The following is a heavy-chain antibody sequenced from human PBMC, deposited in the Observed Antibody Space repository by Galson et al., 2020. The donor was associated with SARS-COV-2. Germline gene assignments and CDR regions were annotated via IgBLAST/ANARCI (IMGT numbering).Heavy chain of an antibody. J-gene: IGHJ3*02. D-gene: IGHD4-17*01. CDR3: ARRVMHLYGGANDAFDN. Sequence: KIGEPLKTPCKGPGYSFTSYWIGWVPQMPWKGLEWMGIIYPGDSETRCSPSFQGQVTIPADKSISTAYLQWSSLKASDTAMYYCARRVMHLYGGANDAFDNWGQGTMVTVSS. CDR1: GYSFTSYW. V-gene: IGHV5-51*01. CDR2: IYPGDSET.